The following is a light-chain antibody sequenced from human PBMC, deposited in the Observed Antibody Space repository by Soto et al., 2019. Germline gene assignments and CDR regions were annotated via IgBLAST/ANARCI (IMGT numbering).Light chain of an antibody. J-gene: IGLJ1*01. CDR1: SSDVGNYKY. Sequence: QSVLTQPASVSGSPGQTVTISCTGTSSDVGNYKYVSWYQQHPGKAPKLMIYEVSNRPSGVSNRFSGSKSGNTASLTVSGLQADDEADYYCNSYVGSNNYVFGTGTKVTVL. CDR2: EVS. CDR3: NSYVGSNNYV. V-gene: IGLV2-14*01.